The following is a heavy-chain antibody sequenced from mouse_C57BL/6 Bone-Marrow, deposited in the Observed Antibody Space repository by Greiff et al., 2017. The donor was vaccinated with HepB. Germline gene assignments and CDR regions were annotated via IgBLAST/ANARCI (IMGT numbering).Heavy chain of an antibody. J-gene: IGHJ2*01. Sequence: VQLQQPGAELVRPGSSVKLSCKASGYTFTSYWMHWVKQRPIQGLEWIGNIDPSDSETHYNQKFKDKATLTVDKSSSTAYMQLSSLTSEDSAVYYCARGTTVVGYYFDYWGQGTTLTVSS. V-gene: IGHV1-52*01. D-gene: IGHD1-1*01. CDR2: IDPSDSET. CDR1: GYTFTSYW. CDR3: ARGTTVVGYYFDY.